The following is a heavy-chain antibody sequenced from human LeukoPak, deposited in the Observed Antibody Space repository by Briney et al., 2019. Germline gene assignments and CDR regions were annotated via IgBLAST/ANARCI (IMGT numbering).Heavy chain of an antibody. V-gene: IGHV3-11*06. CDR2: ISSSSYT. J-gene: IGHJ5*02. CDR1: GFTFSDYY. CDR3: AVRRITMVRGVIGPDWFDP. D-gene: IGHD3-10*01. Sequence: GGALRLSCAASGFTFSDYYMSWIRQAPGKGREGVAYISSSSYTNYAASVKGRFTISRDNAKNSLYLQMNSLRAEDTAVYYCAVRRITMVRGVIGPDWFDPWGQGTLVTVSS.